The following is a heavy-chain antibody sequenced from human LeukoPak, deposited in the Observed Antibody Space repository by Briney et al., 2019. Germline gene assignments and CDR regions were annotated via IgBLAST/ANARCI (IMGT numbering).Heavy chain of an antibody. J-gene: IGHJ4*02. V-gene: IGHV3-11*04. CDR1: GFTFSDYY. D-gene: IGHD4-17*01. CDR2: ISSSGSTI. Sequence: GGSLRLSCAASGFTFSDYYMSWIRQAPGKGLEWVSYISSSGSTIYYADSVKGRFTISRDNAKNSLYLQMNSLRAEDTAVYYCATSSPYGDYIDYWGQGTLVTVSS. CDR3: ATSSPYGDYIDY.